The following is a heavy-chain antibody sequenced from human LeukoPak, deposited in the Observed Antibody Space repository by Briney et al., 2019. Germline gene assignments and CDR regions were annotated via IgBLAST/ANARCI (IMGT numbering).Heavy chain of an antibody. D-gene: IGHD2-15*01. CDR3: ATRVYCSGGCCQRGEGY. V-gene: IGHV3-23*01. J-gene: IGHJ4*02. CDR1: GFTFSSYA. CDR2: ISGSGGST. Sequence: GGSLRLSSAASGFTFSSYAMSWVRQAPGKGLEWVSAISGSGGSTYYADSVKGRFTISRDNSKNTLYLQMNSLRAEDTAVYYCATRVYCSGGCCQRGEGYWGQGTLVTVSS.